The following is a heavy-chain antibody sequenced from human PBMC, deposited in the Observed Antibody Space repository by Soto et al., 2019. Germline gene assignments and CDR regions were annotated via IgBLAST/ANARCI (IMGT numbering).Heavy chain of an antibody. V-gene: IGHV1-69*12. Sequence: QVQLVQSGAEVKKPGSSVTVSCKASGGTFSSYTISWVRQAPGQGLEWMGGIIPIFGTANYAQKFQGRATITADECTSTAYMELSSLRSEDTAVYYCARGNHRWLQLWYFDLWGRGTLVTVSS. CDR3: ARGNHRWLQLWYFDL. D-gene: IGHD5-12*01. CDR1: GGTFSSYT. J-gene: IGHJ2*01. CDR2: IIPIFGTA.